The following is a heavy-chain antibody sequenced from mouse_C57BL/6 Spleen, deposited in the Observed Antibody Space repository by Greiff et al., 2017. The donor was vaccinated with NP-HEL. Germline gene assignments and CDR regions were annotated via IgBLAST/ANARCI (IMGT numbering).Heavy chain of an antibody. CDR3: ARGGLGYYFDY. CDR2: IDPSDSET. J-gene: IGHJ2*01. V-gene: IGHV1-52*01. CDR1: GYTFTSYW. D-gene: IGHD3-3*01. Sequence: QVHVKQPGAELVRPGSSVKLSCKASGYTFTSYWMHWVKQRPIQGLEWIGNIDPSDSETHYNQKFKDKATLTVDKSSSTAYMQLSSLTSEDSAVYYCARGGLGYYFDYWGQGTTLTVSS.